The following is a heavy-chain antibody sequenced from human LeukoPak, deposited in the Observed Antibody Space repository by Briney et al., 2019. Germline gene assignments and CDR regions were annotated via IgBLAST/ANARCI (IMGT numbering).Heavy chain of an antibody. D-gene: IGHD2-2*01. V-gene: IGHV3-74*01. J-gene: IGHJ4*02. CDR2: INSDASDT. CDR3: ARICSSTDCLIPD. CDR1: GFTFSRHW. Sequence: GGSLRLSCAASGFTFSRHWMHWVRQAPGKGLVWISHINSDASDTNYADFVKGRFTISRDNAKNTVYLQINSLRDEDTAVYYCARICSSTDCLIPDWGQGTLVTVSS.